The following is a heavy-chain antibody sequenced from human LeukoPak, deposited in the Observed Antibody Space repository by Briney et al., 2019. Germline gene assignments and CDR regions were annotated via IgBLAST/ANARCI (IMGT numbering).Heavy chain of an antibody. CDR1: GGSISSYY. D-gene: IGHD4-17*01. CDR3: ARESSRLRSDDAFDI. CDR2: IYYSGST. V-gene: IGHV4-59*01. Sequence: PSETLSLTCTVSGGSISSYYWSWIRQPPGGGLEWIGYIYYSGSTNYNPPLKSRVTISVDTSKNQFSLKLSSVTAADTAVYYCARESSRLRSDDAFDIWGQGTMVTVSS. J-gene: IGHJ3*02.